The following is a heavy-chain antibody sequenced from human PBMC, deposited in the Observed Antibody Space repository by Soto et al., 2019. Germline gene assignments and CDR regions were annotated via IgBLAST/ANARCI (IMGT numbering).Heavy chain of an antibody. Sequence: QVQLQESGPGLVKPSGTLSLTCAVSGGSISSSNWWSWVRQPPGKGLEWIGEIYHSGSTNYNPSLKSRVTISVYKSKNQFSLKLSSVTVADTAEYYCANTGSGGSVGYPFDIWGQGTMVNVAS. D-gene: IGHD2-15*01. CDR3: ANTGSGGSVGYPFDI. V-gene: IGHV4-4*02. J-gene: IGHJ3*02. CDR2: IYHSGST. CDR1: GGSISSSNW.